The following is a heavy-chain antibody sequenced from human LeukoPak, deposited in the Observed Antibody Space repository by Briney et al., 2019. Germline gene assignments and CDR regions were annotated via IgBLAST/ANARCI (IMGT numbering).Heavy chain of an antibody. CDR1: GGSISSSSYY. Sequence: SETLSLTCTVSGGSISSSSYYWGWIRQPPGKGLEWIGSIYYSGSTYYNPSLKCRVTISVDTSKNQFSLKLSSVTAADTAVYYCARRNAMDVWGQGTTVIVFS. CDR2: IYYSGST. CDR3: ARRNAMDV. J-gene: IGHJ6*02. V-gene: IGHV4-39*01.